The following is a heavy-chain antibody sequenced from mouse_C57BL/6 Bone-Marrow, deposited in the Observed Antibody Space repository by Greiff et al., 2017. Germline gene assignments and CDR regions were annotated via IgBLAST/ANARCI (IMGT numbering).Heavy chain of an antibody. CDR2: INPSTGGT. J-gene: IGHJ4*01. Sequence: VQLQQSGPELVKPGASVKISCKASGYSFTGYYMNWVKQSPEKSLEWIGEINPSTGGTTYNQKFKAKATLTVDKSSSTAYMQLKGLTSEDSAVYYCARLPATGAMDYWGQGTSVTVSS. CDR1: GYSFTGYY. D-gene: IGHD4-1*01. V-gene: IGHV1-42*01. CDR3: ARLPATGAMDY.